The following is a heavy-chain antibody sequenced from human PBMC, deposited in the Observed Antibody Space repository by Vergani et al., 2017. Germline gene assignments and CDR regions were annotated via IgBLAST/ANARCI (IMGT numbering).Heavy chain of an antibody. CDR3: AREGLEYYGSGTLDY. Sequence: QVQLVQSGAEVKKPGASVKVSCKASGYTFTSYYMHWVRQAPGQGLEWMGIINPSGGSTSYAQKFQGRVTMTRDTSTSTVYMELSSLRSEDTAVYYCAREGLEYYGSGTLDYWGQGTLVTVSS. J-gene: IGHJ4*02. CDR1: GYTFTSYY. D-gene: IGHD3-10*01. V-gene: IGHV1-46*01. CDR2: INPSGGST.